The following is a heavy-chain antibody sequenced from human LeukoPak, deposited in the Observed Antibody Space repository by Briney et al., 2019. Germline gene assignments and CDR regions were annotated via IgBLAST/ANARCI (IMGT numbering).Heavy chain of an antibody. V-gene: IGHV3-74*01. D-gene: IGHD5-18*01. CDR2: INSDGSIT. Sequence: GGSLRLSCAAFGFTFTTYWMHWVRHAPGKGLVWVSHINSDGSITSYVDSVKGRFTISRDNAKNTLYLQMNSLRAEDTAVYYCARDAVDTANAVWGQGTTVTVSS. CDR1: GFTFTTYW. CDR3: ARDAVDTANAV. J-gene: IGHJ6*02.